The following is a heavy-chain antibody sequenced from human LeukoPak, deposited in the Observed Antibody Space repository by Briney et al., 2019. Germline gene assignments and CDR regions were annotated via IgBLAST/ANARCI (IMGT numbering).Heavy chain of an antibody. J-gene: IGHJ6*02. V-gene: IGHV3-7*01. CDR1: GFTFSSYW. CDR3: ARADIAAAEPYYYYYYGMDV. Sequence: GGSPRLSCAASGFTFSSYWMSWVRQAPGKGLEWVANIKQDGSEKYYVDSVKGRFTISRDNAKNSLYLQMNSLRAEDTAVYYCARADIAAAEPYYYYYYGMDVWGQGTTVTVSS. CDR2: IKQDGSEK. D-gene: IGHD6-13*01.